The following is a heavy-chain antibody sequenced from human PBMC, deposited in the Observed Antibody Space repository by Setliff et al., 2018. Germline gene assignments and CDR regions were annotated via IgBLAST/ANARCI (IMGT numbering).Heavy chain of an antibody. J-gene: IGHJ3*02. CDR2: ISWNSGSI. Sequence: GGSLRLSCAASGFTFSNYNMNWVRQAPGKGLEWVSGISWNSGSIGYADSVKGRFTISRDNAKNSLYLQMNSLRAEDTAVYYCARSFGSAAGPTRYAFDIWGQGTMVTVSS. CDR3: ARSFGSAAGPTRYAFDI. CDR1: GFTFSNYN. D-gene: IGHD6-13*01. V-gene: IGHV3-21*04.